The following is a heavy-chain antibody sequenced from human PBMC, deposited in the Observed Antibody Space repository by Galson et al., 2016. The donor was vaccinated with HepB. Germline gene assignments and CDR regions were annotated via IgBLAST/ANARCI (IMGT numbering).Heavy chain of an antibody. D-gene: IGHD3-16*02. CDR3: ARDDDYVWGTYRYTRTVPQYYFDY. J-gene: IGHJ4*02. V-gene: IGHV3-30-3*01. CDR1: GFTFSSHA. CDR2: ISFDGSNN. Sequence: SLRLSCAASGFTFSSHAMHWVRQAPGKGLEWVAVISFDGSNNFYADSVKGRFTISRDNSKNTLYLQMNSLRAEDTAVYYCARDDDYVWGTYRYTRTVPQYYFDYWGQGTLVTVSS.